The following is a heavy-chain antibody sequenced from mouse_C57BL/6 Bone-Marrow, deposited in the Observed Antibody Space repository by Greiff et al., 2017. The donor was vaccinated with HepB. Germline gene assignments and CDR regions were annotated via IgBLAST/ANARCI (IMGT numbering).Heavy chain of an antibody. D-gene: IGHD2-1*01. CDR2: ISSGGSYT. CDR1: GFTFSSYG. CDR3: ARPIYYGNYVGAMDY. V-gene: IGHV5-6*01. J-gene: IGHJ4*01. Sequence: EVKLVESGGDLVKPGGSLKLSCAASGFTFSSYGMSWVRQTPDKRLEWVATISSGGSYTYYPDSVKGRFTISRANAKNTLYLQMSSLKSEDTAMYYCARPIYYGNYVGAMDYWGQGTSVTVSS.